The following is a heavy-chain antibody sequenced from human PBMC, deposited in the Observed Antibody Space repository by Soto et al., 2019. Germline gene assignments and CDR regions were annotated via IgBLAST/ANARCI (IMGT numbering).Heavy chain of an antibody. CDR1: GYTFTSYA. CDR2: INPDNGNT. Sequence: SVKVSCKASGYTFTSYALHWVRQAPGQNLIWLGWINPDNGNTKYSHSFQGRVAITRDTSARTVYMELTSLTTEDTSVYYCARAPYDFWSGFPNWFDPWGQGTPVTVSS. CDR3: ARAPYDFWSGFPNWFDP. D-gene: IGHD3-3*01. J-gene: IGHJ5*02. V-gene: IGHV1-3*01.